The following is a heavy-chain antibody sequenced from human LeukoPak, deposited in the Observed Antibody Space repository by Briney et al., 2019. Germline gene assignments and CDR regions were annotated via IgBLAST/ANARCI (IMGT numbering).Heavy chain of an antibody. V-gene: IGHV3-21*01. Sequence: GGSLRLSCAASGFTFSIYSMNWVRQAPGKGLEWVSSMSSSSSYIYYADSVKGRFTISRDNAKHSLYLQMNSLTADDTAVYYCARHVVPAALTNWFDPWGQGTLVTVSS. CDR2: MSSSSSYI. J-gene: IGHJ5*02. D-gene: IGHD2-2*01. CDR1: GFTFSIYS. CDR3: ARHVVPAALTNWFDP.